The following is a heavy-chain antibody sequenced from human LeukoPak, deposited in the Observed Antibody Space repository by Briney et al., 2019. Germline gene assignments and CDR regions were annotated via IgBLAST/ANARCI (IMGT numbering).Heavy chain of an antibody. CDR2: ITGSGGNT. V-gene: IGHV3-23*01. CDR3: ANSSGYFDY. J-gene: IGHJ4*02. CDR1: GFTFSNYA. D-gene: IGHD3-3*01. Sequence: GGSLTLSCADSGFTFSNYAMSWVRQAPGKALQWVSAITGSGGNTYYAHSVTGRFTISKHNSKNTLYLQMNPLRAEDTAVYHCANSSGYFDYWGQGTLVTVSS.